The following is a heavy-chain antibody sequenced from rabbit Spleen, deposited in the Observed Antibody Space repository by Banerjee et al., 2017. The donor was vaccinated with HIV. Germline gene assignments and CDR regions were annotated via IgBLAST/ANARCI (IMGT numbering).Heavy chain of an antibody. CDR3: VRGVRADDYDDL. D-gene: IGHD2-1*01. J-gene: IGHJ4*01. Sequence: LEESGGGLVKPGGTLTLTCTVSGFSFSSNWICWVRQAPGKGLEWIACIYAGSGGSTGYANWAKGRFTISKTSSTVDLKMTSLTAADTATYFCVRGVRADDYDDLWGPGTLVTVS. CDR1: GFSFSSNW. V-gene: IGHV1S45*01. CDR2: IYAGSGGST.